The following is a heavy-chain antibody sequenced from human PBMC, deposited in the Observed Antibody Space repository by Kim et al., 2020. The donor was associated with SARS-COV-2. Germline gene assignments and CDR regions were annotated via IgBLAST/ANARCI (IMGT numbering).Heavy chain of an antibody. V-gene: IGHV3-53*04. CDR2: IYSGGST. J-gene: IGHJ2*01. CDR1: GFTVSSNY. Sequence: GGSLRLSCAASGFTVSSNYMSWVRQAPGKGLEWVSVIYSGGSTYYADSVKGRFTISRHNSKNTLYLQMNSLRAEDTAVYYCASSSSIAAAGTNYWYFDLWGRGTLVTVSS. CDR3: ASSSSIAAAGTNYWYFDL. D-gene: IGHD6-13*01.